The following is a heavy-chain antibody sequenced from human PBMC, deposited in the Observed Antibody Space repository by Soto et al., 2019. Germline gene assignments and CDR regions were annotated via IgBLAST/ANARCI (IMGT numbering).Heavy chain of an antibody. CDR3: ARGGRGYYDILTGYSFGEEYYFDY. V-gene: IGHV3-48*01. CDR2: ISSSSSTI. CDR1: GFTFSSYS. Sequence: EVQLVESGGGLVQPGGSLRLSCAASGFTFSSYSMNWVRQAPGKGLEWVSYISSSSSTIYYADSVKGRFTISRDNAKNSLYLLMNSLRAEDTAVYYCARGGRGYYDILTGYSFGEEYYFDYWGQGTLVTVSS. D-gene: IGHD3-9*01. J-gene: IGHJ4*02.